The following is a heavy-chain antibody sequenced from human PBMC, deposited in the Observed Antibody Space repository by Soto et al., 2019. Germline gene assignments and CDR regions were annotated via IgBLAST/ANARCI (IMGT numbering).Heavy chain of an antibody. CDR3: ARAPSAVVTNAFDY. CDR2: IFYIGST. V-gene: IGHV4-30-4*01. Sequence: SETLSLTCTVSGGSISSGGYYWSWIRQPPGKGLEWIEYIFYIGSTYYSPSLKSRVAISVDTSKNQFSLKLTSVTAADTAVYYCARAPSAVVTNAFDYWGQGTLVTVSS. CDR1: GGSISSGGYY. J-gene: IGHJ4*02. D-gene: IGHD2-21*02.